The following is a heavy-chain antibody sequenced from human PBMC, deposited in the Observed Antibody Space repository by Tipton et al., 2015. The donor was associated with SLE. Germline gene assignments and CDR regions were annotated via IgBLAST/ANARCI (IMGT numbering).Heavy chain of an antibody. CDR2: IYPGDSDT. CDR1: GYSFINYW. CDR3: VRQELTGTTFDY. J-gene: IGHJ4*02. D-gene: IGHD1-1*01. Sequence: VQLVQSGAEVKKPGESLKISCQVYGYSFINYWIGWVRQMPGKGLEWMGIIYPGDSDTRYSPSFQGQVTSSADRSISTASLQWSPLKASDTAMYYCVRQELTGTTFDYWGQGTLVTVSS. V-gene: IGHV5-51*01.